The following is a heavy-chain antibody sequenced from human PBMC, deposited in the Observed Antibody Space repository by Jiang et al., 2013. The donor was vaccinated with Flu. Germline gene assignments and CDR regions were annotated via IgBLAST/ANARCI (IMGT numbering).Heavy chain of an antibody. CDR2: IIPSLGIV. V-gene: IGHV1-69*04. CDR3: AKETIEMPTTDLVFNYHGMDV. CDR1: GGTFSSYA. D-gene: IGHD5-24*01. Sequence: GAEVKKPGSSVKVSCEASGGTFSSYAITWVRQAPGQGLEWMGRIIPSLGIVHFAQKFQDRVTITADKSTGAGYMEVSSLRSQDTAVYYCAKETIEMPTTDLVFNYHGMDVWGKGTTVTVSS. J-gene: IGHJ6*04.